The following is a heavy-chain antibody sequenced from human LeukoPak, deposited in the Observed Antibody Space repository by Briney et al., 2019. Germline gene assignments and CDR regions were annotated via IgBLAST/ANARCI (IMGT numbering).Heavy chain of an antibody. D-gene: IGHD2-15*01. Sequence: AESLKISCKGSGYSFTSYWIGWVRQMPGKGLEWMGIIYPDDSDTRYGPSFQGQVTISADKSISTAYLQWSSLKASDTAMYYCARRGYCSGGTCFSAAFDVWGQGTMVTVSS. CDR2: IYPDDSDT. CDR3: ARRGYCSGGTCFSAAFDV. CDR1: GYSFTSYW. V-gene: IGHV5-51*01. J-gene: IGHJ3*01.